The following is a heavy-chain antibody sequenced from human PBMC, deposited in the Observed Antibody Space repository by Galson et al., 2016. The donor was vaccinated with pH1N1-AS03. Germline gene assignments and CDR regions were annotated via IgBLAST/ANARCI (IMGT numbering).Heavy chain of an antibody. Sequence: SVKVSCKASGYTFTDYDIAWVRQAPGQGLEWMGWISPQNGNTQYAQRLEGRVTMTTDTSTSTAYMELWSLTYDDTAVYYCARAAPFDPWGQGTLVIVSS. CDR2: ISPQNGNT. D-gene: IGHD2-15*01. CDR3: ARAAPFDP. V-gene: IGHV1-18*01. CDR1: GYTFTDYD. J-gene: IGHJ5*02.